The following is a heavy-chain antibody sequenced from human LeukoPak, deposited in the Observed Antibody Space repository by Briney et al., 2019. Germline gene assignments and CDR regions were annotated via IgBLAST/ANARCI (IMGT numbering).Heavy chain of an antibody. J-gene: IGHJ4*02. Sequence: GRSLRLSCAASGFIFSSYGMHWVRQAPGKGLEWVARIWHDGSNDDYADSVKGRFTISRDNSKNTLYLQMNSLRAEDTAIYYCARVTGDYYDTSGAFDYWGQGTLVTVSS. V-gene: IGHV3-33*01. CDR2: IWHDGSND. CDR1: GFIFSSYG. CDR3: ARVTGDYYDTSGAFDY. D-gene: IGHD3-22*01.